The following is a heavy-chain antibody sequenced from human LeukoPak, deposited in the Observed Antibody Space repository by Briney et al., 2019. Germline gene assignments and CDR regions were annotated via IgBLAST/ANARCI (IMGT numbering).Heavy chain of an antibody. CDR1: GFTFSSYW. D-gene: IGHD2-15*01. CDR2: VRTDGSDI. V-gene: IGHV3-74*01. Sequence: QPGGSLRLSCAASGFTFSSYWMHWVRQGRDKGLLWVARVRTDGSDIVYADSVKGRFTISRDNAKNTLYLQMDSLRAEDTAVYFCARDRGGGSYFDYWGQGTQVTVSS. CDR3: ARDRGGGSYFDY. J-gene: IGHJ4*02.